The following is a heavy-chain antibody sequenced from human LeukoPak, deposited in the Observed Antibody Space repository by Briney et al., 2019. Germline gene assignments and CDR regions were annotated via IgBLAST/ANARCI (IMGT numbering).Heavy chain of an antibody. CDR1: GGSISSSSYY. J-gene: IGHJ3*02. CDR2: IYYGGST. CDR3: ARQQEYDFWIAPTGAFDI. V-gene: IGHV4-39*01. D-gene: IGHD3-3*01. Sequence: SETLSLTCTVSGGSISSSSYYWGWIRQPPGKGLEWIGSIYYGGSTYYNPSLKSRVTISVDTSKNQFSLKLSSVTAADTAVYYCARQQEYDFWIAPTGAFDIWGQGTVVTVSS.